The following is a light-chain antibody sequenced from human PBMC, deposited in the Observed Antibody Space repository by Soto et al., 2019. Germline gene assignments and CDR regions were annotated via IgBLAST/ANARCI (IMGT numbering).Light chain of an antibody. J-gene: IGKJ5*01. CDR3: QQYYTWRSIT. CDR1: QKILSR. Sequence: VLTQSPATLSLSPGKRATLSCRASQKILSRLAWYQHKPGQVPRVLIYDTSIRAAGVPARFSGSGSGTDFTLTISSLQSDDSAVYYCQQYYTWRSITFGQGTRLEI. V-gene: IGKV3-11*01. CDR2: DTS.